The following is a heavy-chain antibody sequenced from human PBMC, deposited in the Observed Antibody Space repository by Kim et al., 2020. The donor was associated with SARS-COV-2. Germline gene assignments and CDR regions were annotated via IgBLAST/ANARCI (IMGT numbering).Heavy chain of an antibody. V-gene: IGHV4-34*01. J-gene: IGHJ5*02. Sequence: SETLSLTCAVYGSSLSGHYWNWFRQPPGKGLEWVGEIDHSGFTNYNPSLKSRVAVLVDTSKNQVSLRLSSVTAADTAVYYCARVNNWFDPWGQGTLVTVSS. CDR2: IDHSGFT. CDR1: GSSLSGHY. CDR3: ARVNNWFDP.